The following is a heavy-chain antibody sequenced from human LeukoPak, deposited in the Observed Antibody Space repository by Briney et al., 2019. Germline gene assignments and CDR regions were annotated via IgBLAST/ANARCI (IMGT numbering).Heavy chain of an antibody. CDR2: IYHSGRT. CDR1: GGSITNYY. V-gene: IGHV4-59*01. Sequence: SETLSLTCAVSGGSITNYYWNWIRQPPGEGLEWIGYIYHSGRTNYNPSLQSRVTISLDTSKNQFSLKLSSVTAADTAVYYCARVAVLYYYDSSGPPHAFDIWGQGTMVTVSS. J-gene: IGHJ3*02. D-gene: IGHD3-22*01. CDR3: ARVAVLYYYDSSGPPHAFDI.